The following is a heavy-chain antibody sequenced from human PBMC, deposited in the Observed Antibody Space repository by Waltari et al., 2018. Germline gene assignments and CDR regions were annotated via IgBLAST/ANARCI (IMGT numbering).Heavy chain of an antibody. Sequence: QVQLVQSGAEVKKPGASVKVSCKASGYTFTGYYMHWVRQAPGQGLEWMGRINPNSGGTNYAQKFQGRNTMTRETSISTAYMELSRLRSDDTAVYYCARLRPAATNYYYYYYMDVWGKGTTVTVSS. D-gene: IGHD2-2*01. V-gene: IGHV1-2*06. J-gene: IGHJ6*03. CDR1: GYTFTGYY. CDR3: ARLRPAATNYYYYYYMDV. CDR2: INPNSGGT.